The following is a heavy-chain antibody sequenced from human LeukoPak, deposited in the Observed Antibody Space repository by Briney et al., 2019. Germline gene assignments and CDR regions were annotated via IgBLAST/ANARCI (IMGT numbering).Heavy chain of an antibody. D-gene: IGHD3-16*01. CDR2: INGDGSNS. V-gene: IGHV3-74*01. J-gene: IGHJ4*02. CDR3: ARTSPTSHFDF. CDR1: GFTFTTYW. Sequence: GGSLRLSCVASGFTFTTYWMHWVRQAPGKGLVWASRINGDGSNSNYADSVKGRFTISRDNARNTLYLQMNGLRAEDTALYYCARTSPTSHFDFWGQGTLVTVSS.